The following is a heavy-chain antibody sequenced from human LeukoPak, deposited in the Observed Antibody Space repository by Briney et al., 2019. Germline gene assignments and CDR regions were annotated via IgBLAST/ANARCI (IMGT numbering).Heavy chain of an antibody. CDR3: ARGYSGDDDFFY. V-gene: IGHV3-74*01. CDR1: GLTFSSYW. J-gene: IGHJ4*02. D-gene: IGHD5-12*01. Sequence: GGSLRLSCAASGLTFSSYWMHWVRQAPGKGLVWLSCINSDGSRANYADSVKGRFTISRDNSKNTVSLQINNLRAEDTAVYYCARGYSGDDDFFYWGQGTLVTVSS. CDR2: INSDGSRA.